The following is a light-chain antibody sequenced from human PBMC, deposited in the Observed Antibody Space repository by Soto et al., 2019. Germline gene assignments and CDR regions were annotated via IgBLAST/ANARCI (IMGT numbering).Light chain of an antibody. J-gene: IGKJ2*01. CDR3: QQYKAYPYT. Sequence: DIQMTQSPSTLSASVGDRVTITCRASQSISSWLAWYQQKPGKAPKLLIYKASSLEGGVPSRFSGSGSGTEFTLTISGLQPDDFATYYCQQYKAYPYTFAQGTKVEVK. V-gene: IGKV1-5*03. CDR2: KAS. CDR1: QSISSW.